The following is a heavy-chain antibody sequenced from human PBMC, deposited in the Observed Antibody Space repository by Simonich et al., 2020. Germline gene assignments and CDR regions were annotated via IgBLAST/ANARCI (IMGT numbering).Heavy chain of an antibody. CDR2: ISSRCSTI. Sequence: EVQLVESGGGLVQPGGSLRLSCAASGFTFSSYEMNWVRRAPGKVLGVVEYISSRCSTIDDADSVKGRFTTSRDNAKNSLYLQMNSLRAEDTAVYYCARDRGSSAFDIWGQGTMVTVSS. CDR3: ARDRGSSAFDI. D-gene: IGHD6-6*01. CDR1: GFTFSSYE. J-gene: IGHJ3*02. V-gene: IGHV3-48*03.